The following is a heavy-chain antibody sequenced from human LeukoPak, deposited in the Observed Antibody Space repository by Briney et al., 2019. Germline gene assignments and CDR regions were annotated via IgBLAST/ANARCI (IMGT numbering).Heavy chain of an antibody. CDR3: AKGIVVVVAAILFDY. Sequence: PGGSLRLSCAASGFTFSDYYMSWVRQAPGKGLEWVSAISGSGGSTYYADSVKGRFTISRDNSKNTLYLQMNSLRAEDTAVYYCAKGIVVVVAAILFDYWGQGTLVTVSS. D-gene: IGHD2-15*01. V-gene: IGHV3-23*01. CDR2: ISGSGGST. CDR1: GFTFSDYY. J-gene: IGHJ4*02.